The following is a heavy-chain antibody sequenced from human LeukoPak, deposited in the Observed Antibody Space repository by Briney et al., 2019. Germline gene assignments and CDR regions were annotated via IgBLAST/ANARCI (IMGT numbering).Heavy chain of an antibody. CDR1: GGSISSYY. D-gene: IGHD5-18*01. J-gene: IGHJ6*02. CDR2: IYYSGST. V-gene: IGHV4-59*01. Sequence: SETLSLTCTVSGGSISSYYWSWIRQPPGRGLEWIGYIYYSGSTNYNPSLKSRVTISVDTSKNQFSLKLSSVTAADTAVYYCARDLGYSYGLPSYYYYYGMDVWGQGTTVTVSS. CDR3: ARDLGYSYGLPSYYYYYGMDV.